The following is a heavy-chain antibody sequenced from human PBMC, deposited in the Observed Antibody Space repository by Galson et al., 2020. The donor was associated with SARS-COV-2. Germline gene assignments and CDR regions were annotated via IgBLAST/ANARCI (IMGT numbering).Heavy chain of an antibody. CDR2: IWYDGSRN. J-gene: IGHJ4*02. D-gene: IGHD5-12*01. CDR3: AKDAAGYNAYYFDY. V-gene: IGHV3-33*06. Sequence: GGFLKLSCAASGFTFRNSGMHWVHQAPGKGQEWVAVIWYDGSRNYYADAVTGRVAVSRDNFNGVMYLQMNSLRVEDTAVYYCAKDAAGYNAYYFDYWGQGVLVTVAS. CDR1: GFTFRNSG.